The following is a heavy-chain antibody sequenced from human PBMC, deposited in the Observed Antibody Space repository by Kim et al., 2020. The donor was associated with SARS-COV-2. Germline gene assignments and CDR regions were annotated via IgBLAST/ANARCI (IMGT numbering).Heavy chain of an antibody. CDR3: AKDGNGVWWDRYVDL. V-gene: IGHV3-23*01. J-gene: IGHJ2*01. D-gene: IGHD2-8*01. Sequence: DSVKGRFTISRDNSKNTLYLQMNSLRAEDTAVYYCAKDGNGVWWDRYVDLWGRGTLVTVSS.